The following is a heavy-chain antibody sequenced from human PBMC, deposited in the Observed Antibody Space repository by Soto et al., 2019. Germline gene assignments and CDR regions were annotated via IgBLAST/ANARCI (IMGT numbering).Heavy chain of an antibody. CDR2: LYISEGT. J-gene: IGHJ3*01. D-gene: IGHD6-19*01. V-gene: IGHV3-53*01. CDR1: GFTVNGKKY. CDR3: ATWLLREHGFDV. Sequence: DVQVVESGGALIQPGGSMRLSCAASGFTVNGKKYMTWVRQAPGTGLEWVSALYISEGTYYADSVKGRFIVSIDTSRTTVYLRINSLRPEATAVYYCATWLLREHGFDVWGPGTMVTVSS.